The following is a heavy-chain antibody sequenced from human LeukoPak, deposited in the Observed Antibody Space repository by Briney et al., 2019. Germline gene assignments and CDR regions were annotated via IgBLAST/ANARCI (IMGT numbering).Heavy chain of an antibody. V-gene: IGHV1-2*02. J-gene: IGHJ5*02. CDR1: GYIFTNHY. CDR2: INPNSGGT. CDR3: ARVPSYDILTGYYPSNWFDP. D-gene: IGHD3-9*01. Sequence: GASVKVSCKSSGYIFTNHYMHWVRQAPGQGLEWMGWINPNSGGTNYAQKFQGRVTMTRDTSISTAYMELSRLRSDDTAVYYCARVPSYDILTGYYPSNWFDPWGQGTLVTVSS.